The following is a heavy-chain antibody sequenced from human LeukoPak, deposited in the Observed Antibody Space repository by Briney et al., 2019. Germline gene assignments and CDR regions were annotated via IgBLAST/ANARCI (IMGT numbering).Heavy chain of an antibody. CDR1: GYTFTSYG. J-gene: IGHJ6*02. CDR2: ISTNNGDT. V-gene: IGHV1-18*01. D-gene: IGHD5-18*01. CDR3: ARDANTPMAYYHYGMDV. Sequence: VKVSXKTSGYTFTSYGISWVRQAPGQGLEWMGWISTNNGDTNYAQKLHGRVTMTTDTSTSTAYKELRSLRSDDTAVYYCARDANTPMAYYHYGMDVWGQGTTFTVSS.